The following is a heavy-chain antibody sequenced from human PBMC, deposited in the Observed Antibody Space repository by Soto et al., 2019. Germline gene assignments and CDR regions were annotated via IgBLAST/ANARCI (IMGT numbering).Heavy chain of an antibody. Sequence: QVQLVQSGAEVKKPGASVKVSCKTSGYTFTSYGISWVRQAPGQGLEWMGWISAYNGNTNYAQKVQGRVTMTTDTSTSTAYMELRSLSSDDTAVYYCARTGPLARYCSGGSCYSGYWGQGTLVTVSS. D-gene: IGHD2-15*01. CDR3: ARTGPLARYCSGGSCYSGY. V-gene: IGHV1-18*01. CDR2: ISAYNGNT. J-gene: IGHJ4*02. CDR1: GYTFTSYG.